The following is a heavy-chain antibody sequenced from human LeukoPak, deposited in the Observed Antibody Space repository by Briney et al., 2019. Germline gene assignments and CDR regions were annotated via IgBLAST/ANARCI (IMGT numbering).Heavy chain of an antibody. Sequence: PSETLSLTCAVYGGSFSGYYWSWIRQPAGKGLEWIGRIYTSGSTNYNPSLKSRVTMSVDTSKNQFSLKLSSVTAADTAVYYCARGSNGYFFGDYWGQGTLVTVSS. J-gene: IGHJ4*02. D-gene: IGHD5-18*01. V-gene: IGHV4-59*10. CDR2: IYTSGST. CDR3: ARGSNGYFFGDY. CDR1: GGSFSGYY.